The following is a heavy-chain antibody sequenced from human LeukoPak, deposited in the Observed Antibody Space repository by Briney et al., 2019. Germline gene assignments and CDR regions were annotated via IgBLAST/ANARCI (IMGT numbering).Heavy chain of an antibody. CDR1: GFTFSSYA. D-gene: IGHD2-2*01. CDR3: GKEPGRVGYFQH. V-gene: IGHV3-30*02. CDR2: ISFDGGER. Sequence: GGSLRLSCAASGFTFSSYAMPWVRQAPGKGLGGVAFISFDGGERYYADSVKGRFTSSRDNSMHTLYLQMDSLGGEDTALYFCGKEPGRVGYFQHWGEGTLVTVSS. J-gene: IGHJ1*01.